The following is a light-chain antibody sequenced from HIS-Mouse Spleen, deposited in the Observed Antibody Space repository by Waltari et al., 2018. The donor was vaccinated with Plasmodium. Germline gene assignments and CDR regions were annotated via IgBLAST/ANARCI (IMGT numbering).Light chain of an antibody. Sequence: IWMTQSQSLPSASTGDRVTISCRSSQGISSYLAGYQQKPGNAPAHLLYAASTLQSGVPSMFSGSGSGTDFTLTISCLQSEDFATYYCQQYYSFPYPFGQGTKLEIK. CDR2: AAS. CDR3: QQYYSFPYP. CDR1: QGISSY. V-gene: IGKV1D-8*02. J-gene: IGKJ2*01.